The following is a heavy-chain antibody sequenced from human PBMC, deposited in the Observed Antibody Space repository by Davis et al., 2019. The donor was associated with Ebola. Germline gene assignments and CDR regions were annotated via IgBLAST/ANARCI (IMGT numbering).Heavy chain of an antibody. Sequence: SVMVSCKASGGTFSSYAISWVRQAPGQGLEWMGRIIPILGIANYAQKFQGRVTITADESTSTAYMELSSLRSEDTAVYYCASHRLGYCSGGSCYYWFDPWGQGTLVTVSS. V-gene: IGHV1-69*04. CDR1: GGTFSSYA. CDR2: IIPILGIA. CDR3: ASHRLGYCSGGSCYYWFDP. J-gene: IGHJ5*02. D-gene: IGHD2-15*01.